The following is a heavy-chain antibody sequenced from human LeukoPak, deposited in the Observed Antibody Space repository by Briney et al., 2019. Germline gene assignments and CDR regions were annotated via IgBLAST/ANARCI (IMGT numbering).Heavy chain of an antibody. Sequence: ASVKVSCKASGYTFTSYGISWVRQAPGHGLEWMGWISAYNGNTNYAQKLQGRVTMTTDTSTSTAYMELRSLRSDDTAVYYCARGLPESGYSYGYGSYYFDYWGQGTLVTVSS. D-gene: IGHD5-18*01. CDR2: ISAYNGNT. V-gene: IGHV1-18*01. CDR3: ARGLPESGYSYGYGSYYFDY. CDR1: GYTFTSYG. J-gene: IGHJ4*02.